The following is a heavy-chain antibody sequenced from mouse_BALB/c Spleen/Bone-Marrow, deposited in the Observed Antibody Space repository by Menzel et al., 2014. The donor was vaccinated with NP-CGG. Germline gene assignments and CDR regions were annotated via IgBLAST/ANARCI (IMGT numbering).Heavy chain of an antibody. J-gene: IGHJ4*01. V-gene: IGHV1-80*01. CDR2: IYPGDGDT. D-gene: IGHD2-3*01. CDR3: ARLDGYYPYYAMDY. CDR1: GYAFSSYW. Sequence: QVQLQQSGAEPVRPGSSVKISCKASGYAFSSYWMNWVKQRPGQGLEWIGQIYPGDGDTNYNGKFKGKATLTADKSSSTAYMQLSSLTAEDSAVYFCARLDGYYPYYAMDYWGQGTSVTVSS.